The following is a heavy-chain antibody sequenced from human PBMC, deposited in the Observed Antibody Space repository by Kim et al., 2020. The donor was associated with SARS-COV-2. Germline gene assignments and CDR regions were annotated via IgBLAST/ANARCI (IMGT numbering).Heavy chain of an antibody. V-gene: IGHV1-69*02. D-gene: IGHD2-15*01. Sequence: NSAQKSQGRVTITADKSTSTAYMELSSLRSEDTAVYYCARRQDVTSGMDVWGQGTTVTVSS. CDR3: ARRQDVTSGMDV. J-gene: IGHJ6*02.